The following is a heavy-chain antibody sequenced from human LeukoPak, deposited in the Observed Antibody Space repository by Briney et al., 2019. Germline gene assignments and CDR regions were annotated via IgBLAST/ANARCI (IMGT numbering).Heavy chain of an antibody. D-gene: IGHD6-19*01. J-gene: IGHJ4*02. CDR1: GVSIGNNY. CDR3: ARMRGWYYFDY. CDR2: IYNNGST. Sequence: SESLCLSCAVSGVSIGNNYRSWIRQPPGKGLEWIGYIYNNGSTKYSPSLKSRVTISANNTTNQFSLQLTYMTAADIAVYYCARMRGWYYFDYGGQGTL. V-gene: IGHV4-59*01.